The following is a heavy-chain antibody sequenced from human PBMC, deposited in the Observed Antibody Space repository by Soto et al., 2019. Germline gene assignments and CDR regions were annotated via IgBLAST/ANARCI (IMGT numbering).Heavy chain of an antibody. CDR2: INPNSGGT. V-gene: IGHV1-2*02. CDR3: ARDGPPSTCGGVIVNPPPYYYMDV. Sequence: QVQLVQSGAEVKKPGASVKVSCKASGYTFTGYYMHWVRQAPGQGLEWMGWINPNSGGTNYAQKFQGGVTMTRDTASSTAYREPSRLRSDDTAVHYCARDGPPSTCGGVIVNPPPYYYMDVWGKGTTVTVSS. J-gene: IGHJ6*03. CDR1: GYTFTGYY. D-gene: IGHD3-16*02.